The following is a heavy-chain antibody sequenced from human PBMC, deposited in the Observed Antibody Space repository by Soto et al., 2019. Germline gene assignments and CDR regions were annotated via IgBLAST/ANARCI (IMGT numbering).Heavy chain of an antibody. Sequence: SVKVSCKASGYTFTSYAMHWVRQAPGQRLEWMGWINAGNGNTKYSQKFQGRVTITRDTSASKAYMELSSLRSEDTAVYYCARSIVVVTALDYWGQGTLVTVSS. CDR3: ARSIVVVTALDY. CDR1: GYTFTSYA. J-gene: IGHJ4*02. CDR2: INAGNGNT. V-gene: IGHV1-3*01. D-gene: IGHD2-21*02.